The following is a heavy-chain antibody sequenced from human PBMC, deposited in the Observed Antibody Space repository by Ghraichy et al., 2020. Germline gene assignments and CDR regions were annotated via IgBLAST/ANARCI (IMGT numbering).Heavy chain of an antibody. CDR1: GFSVKDNY. J-gene: IGHJ6*02. CDR2: ISSGDAT. Sequence: GGSLRLSCAASGFSVKDNYMNWVRQVPGKGLEWVSVISSGDATYYVASVKGRFTISRDRSRNTLSLQMNSLRPEDTAVYYCARRITVTGRGYYDGMDVWGQGTTVTVSS. V-gene: IGHV3-66*01. D-gene: IGHD6-19*01. CDR3: ARRITVTGRGYYDGMDV.